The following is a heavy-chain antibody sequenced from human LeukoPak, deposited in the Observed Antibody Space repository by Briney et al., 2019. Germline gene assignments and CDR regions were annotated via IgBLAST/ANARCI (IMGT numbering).Heavy chain of an antibody. Sequence: GGSLRLSCAASGFDFSSYTMNWVRQAPGKGLEWVSSISASSAFIHYADSVKGRFTVSRDNAMSSLFLQMDRLSVEDTAIYYCARESATSSFSFESWGQGVLVPVSS. CDR1: GFDFSSYT. J-gene: IGHJ4*02. CDR2: ISASSAFI. CDR3: ARESATSSFSFES. V-gene: IGHV3-21*01. D-gene: IGHD5-12*01.